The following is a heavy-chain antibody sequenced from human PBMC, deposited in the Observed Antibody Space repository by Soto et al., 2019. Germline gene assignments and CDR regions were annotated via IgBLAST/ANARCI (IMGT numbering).Heavy chain of an antibody. CDR2: IVVGSGNT. CDR1: GFTFTSSA. V-gene: IGHV1-58*01. CDR3: AALAGTHLVAYYYYGMDV. J-gene: IGHJ6*02. D-gene: IGHD1-1*01. Sequence: GASVKVSCKASGFTFTSSAVQWVRQARGQRLEWIGWIVVGSGNTNYAQKFQERVTITRDMSTSTAYMELSSLRSEDTAVYYCAALAGTHLVAYYYYGMDVWGQGTTVTVSS.